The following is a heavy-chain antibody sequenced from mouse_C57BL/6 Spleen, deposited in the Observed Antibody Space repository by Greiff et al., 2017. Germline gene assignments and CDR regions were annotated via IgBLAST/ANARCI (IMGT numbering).Heavy chain of an antibody. D-gene: IGHD1-1*01. J-gene: IGHJ1*03. CDR3: AREPDGSYWYFDV. CDR1: GYSITSGYD. Sequence: EVQVVESGPGMVKPSQSLSLTCTVTGYSITSGYDWHWIRHFPGNKLEWMGYISYSGSTNYNPSLKSRISITHDTSKNHFFLKLNSVTTEDTATYYCAREPDGSYWYFDVWGTGTTVTVSS. V-gene: IGHV3-1*01. CDR2: ISYSGST.